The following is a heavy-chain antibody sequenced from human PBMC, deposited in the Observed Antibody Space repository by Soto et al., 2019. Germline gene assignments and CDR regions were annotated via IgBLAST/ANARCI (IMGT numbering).Heavy chain of an antibody. CDR2: INHSGST. Sequence: SETMDLTSAFYGGSFSGYYCIWIRQPPVKGLDCIGEINHSGSTNYNPSLKSRVTISVDTSKNQFSLKLSSVTAADTAVYYCARKGKKYQLLYGGNYYYYGMDVWGQGTTVTVSS. CDR3: ARKGKKYQLLYGGNYYYYGMDV. J-gene: IGHJ6*02. D-gene: IGHD2-2*02. CDR1: GGSFSGYY. V-gene: IGHV4-34*01.